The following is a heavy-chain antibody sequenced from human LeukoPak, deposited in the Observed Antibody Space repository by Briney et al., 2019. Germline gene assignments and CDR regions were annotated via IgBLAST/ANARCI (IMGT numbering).Heavy chain of an antibody. J-gene: IGHJ6*02. CDR3: ARVGRGVYGMDV. D-gene: IGHD3-10*01. CDR2: IINSRVTV. V-gene: IGHV3-48*02. CDR1: GFTFSIHG. Sequence: GESLTLSCAASGFTFSIHGMNWVRQAPGKGLEGVSYIINSRVTVYYTDPVQGRFTISRDNARYSLFLQMNSLRDEDTAVYYCARVGRGVYGMDVWGQGTTVTVSS.